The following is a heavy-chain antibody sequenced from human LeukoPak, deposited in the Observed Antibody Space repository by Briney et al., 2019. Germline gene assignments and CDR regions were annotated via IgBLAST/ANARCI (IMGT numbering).Heavy chain of an antibody. CDR3: AKVETGYSSGYHQPNYYFDY. D-gene: IGHD6-19*01. V-gene: IGHV3-21*04. J-gene: IGHJ4*02. Sequence: GGSLRLSCAASGFTFSSYSMNWVRQAPGKGLEWVSSISSSSSYIYYVDSVKGRFTISRDNSKNTLYLRMNSLRADDTAVYYCAKVETGYSSGYHQPNYYFDYWGQGTLVTVSS. CDR2: ISSSSSYI. CDR1: GFTFSSYS.